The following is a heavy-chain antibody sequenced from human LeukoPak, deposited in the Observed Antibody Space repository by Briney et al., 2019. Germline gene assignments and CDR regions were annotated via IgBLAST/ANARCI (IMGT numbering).Heavy chain of an antibody. CDR3: AKVWWELQGYYYYYGMDV. J-gene: IGHJ6*02. D-gene: IGHD1-26*01. CDR1: GLAFSSYA. V-gene: IGHV3-30-3*01. CDR2: ISYDGSTK. Sequence: GGSLRLSCAASGLAFSSYAIYWVRQAPGKGLEWVAVISYDGSTKYYADSVRGRFTISRDNSKNTLYLQMNSLRAEDTAVYYCAKVWWELQGYYYYYGMDVWGQGTTVTVSS.